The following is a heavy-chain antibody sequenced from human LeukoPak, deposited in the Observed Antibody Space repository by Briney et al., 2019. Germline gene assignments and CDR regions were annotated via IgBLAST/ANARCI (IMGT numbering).Heavy chain of an antibody. D-gene: IGHD2-21*01. CDR2: ISYDGNNK. CDR1: GFIFSSYA. V-gene: IGHV3-30*04. J-gene: IGHJ4*02. Sequence: GGSLRLSCAAPGFIFSSYAIHWDRQAPGKGLGWVAVISYDGNNKYYADSVKGRFTISRDNSKNTLYLQMNSLRAEDTAVYYFATGRSRHTRFDYWGQGTLVTVSS. CDR3: ATGRSRHTRFDY.